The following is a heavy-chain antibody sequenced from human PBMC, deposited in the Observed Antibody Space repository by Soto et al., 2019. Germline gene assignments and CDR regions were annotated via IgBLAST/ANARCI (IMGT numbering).Heavy chain of an antibody. V-gene: IGHV2-5*01. D-gene: IGHD1-1*01. J-gene: IGHJ3*02. Sequence: SGPTLVNPTQTLTLTCTLSGSSLSTSGVGLGWIRQTPGKALAWLALGYWNDGKHYSPSLKSRLTITKDPSKNQAILTMTNMDPVDTATYFCARGLATLPVFAFDIWGQGTVVTVSS. CDR3: ARGLATLPVFAFDI. CDR1: GSSLSTSGVG. CDR2: GYWNDGK.